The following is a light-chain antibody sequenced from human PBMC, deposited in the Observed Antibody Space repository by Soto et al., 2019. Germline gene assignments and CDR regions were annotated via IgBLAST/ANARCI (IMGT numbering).Light chain of an antibody. CDR3: QQYNNWPPRT. CDR1: QSISSN. CDR2: GAS. Sequence: EIVMTQSPATLSVSPGERATLSCRASQSISSNLAWYQQKPGQAPRLLIYGASTRATGIPARFSGSGSGTEFTLTIYSLQSEDFAVYYCQQYNNWPPRTFGQGTKVEIK. J-gene: IGKJ1*01. V-gene: IGKV3-15*01.